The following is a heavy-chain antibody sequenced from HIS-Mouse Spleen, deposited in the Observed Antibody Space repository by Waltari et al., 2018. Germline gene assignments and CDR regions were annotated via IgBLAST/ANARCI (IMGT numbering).Heavy chain of an antibody. Sequence: QVQLQESGPGLVKPSETLSLTCTVSGGSISSYYWSWLRQPPGKGLEWIGYIYYSGSTNYNPSLKSRVTISVDTSKNQFSLKLSSVTAADTAVYYCARDNGSGSQFDYWGQGTLVTVSS. J-gene: IGHJ4*02. D-gene: IGHD3-10*01. CDR2: IYYSGST. V-gene: IGHV4-59*01. CDR1: GGSISSYY. CDR3: ARDNGSGSQFDY.